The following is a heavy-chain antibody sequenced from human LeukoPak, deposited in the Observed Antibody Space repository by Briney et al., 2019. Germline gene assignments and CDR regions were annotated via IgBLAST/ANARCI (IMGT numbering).Heavy chain of an antibody. CDR1: GGSFSGYY. Sequence: SETLSLTCAVYGGSFSGYYWSWIRQPPGKGLEWIGEINHSGSTNYNPSLKSRVTISVDTSKNQFSLKLSSVTAADTAVYYCARFPYGSGSYYEVFDYWGQGTLVTVSS. J-gene: IGHJ4*02. CDR3: ARFPYGSGSYYEVFDY. V-gene: IGHV4-34*01. D-gene: IGHD3-10*01. CDR2: INHSGST.